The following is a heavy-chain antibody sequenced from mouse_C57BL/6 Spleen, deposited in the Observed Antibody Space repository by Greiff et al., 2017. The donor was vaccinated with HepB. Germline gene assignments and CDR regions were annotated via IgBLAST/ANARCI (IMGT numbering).Heavy chain of an antibody. CDR3: ARHSDYAWFAY. CDR1: EYEFPSHD. CDR2: IHSDGGST. D-gene: IGHD2-4*01. Sequence: EVKLMESGGGLVQPGESLKLSCESNEYEFPSHDMSWVRKTPEKRLELVAAIHSDGGSTYYPDTMEIRFIISRDNTKKTLYLQMSSLRSEDTALYYCARHSDYAWFAYWGQGTLVTVSA. J-gene: IGHJ3*01. V-gene: IGHV5-2*01.